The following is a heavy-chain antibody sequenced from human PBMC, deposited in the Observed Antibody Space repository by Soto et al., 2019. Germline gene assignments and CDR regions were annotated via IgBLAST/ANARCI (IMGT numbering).Heavy chain of an antibody. D-gene: IGHD3-16*01. V-gene: IGHV1-69*05. CDR3: ARGAWDYSNTWSEF. Sequence: GASVEACWKASGGRYGSCASSWVQQSPGQGLEWMGGIIPIFGTANYAQQFQGRVTLTTDTSTRTAYMELRSLTSDDTAMYYCARGAWDYSNTWSEFWGHGTLVTVSS. CDR1: GGRYGSCA. J-gene: IGHJ5*01. CDR2: IIPIFGTA.